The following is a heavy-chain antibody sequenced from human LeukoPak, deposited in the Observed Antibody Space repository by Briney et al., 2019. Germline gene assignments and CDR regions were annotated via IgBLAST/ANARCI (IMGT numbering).Heavy chain of an antibody. J-gene: IGHJ4*02. D-gene: IGHD1-1*01. CDR3: VGWNDERWVDY. Sequence: GGSLRLSCAASGFTVSSNYMSWVRQAPGKGLEWVSVIYSGGSTCYADSVKGRFTISRDNSKNTLYLQMNSLRAEDTAVYYCVGWNDERWVDYWGQGTLVTVSS. V-gene: IGHV3-53*01. CDR2: IYSGGST. CDR1: GFTVSSNY.